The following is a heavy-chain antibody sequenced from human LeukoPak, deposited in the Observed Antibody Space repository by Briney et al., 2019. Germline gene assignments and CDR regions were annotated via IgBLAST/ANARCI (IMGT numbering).Heavy chain of an antibody. CDR1: GGSISHYY. Sequence: SETLSLTCTVSGGSISHYYWSWIRQSPGKGLEWIGYIYYSGTTNYNPTLKSRVTISVDTSRNQFSLQLRSVTAADTAVYYCAREDPQTTVPEGMDVWGQGTTVIVSS. V-gene: IGHV4-59*01. D-gene: IGHD4-17*01. CDR3: AREDPQTTVPEGMDV. J-gene: IGHJ6*02. CDR2: IYYSGTT.